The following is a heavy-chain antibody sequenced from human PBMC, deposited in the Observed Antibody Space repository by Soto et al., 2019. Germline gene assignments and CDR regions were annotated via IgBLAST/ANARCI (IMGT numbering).Heavy chain of an antibody. V-gene: IGHV1-8*01. CDR3: ARGRDILDV. D-gene: IGHD2-15*01. CDR2: MNPNSGNT. J-gene: IGHJ6*04. Sequence: ASVKVSCKASGYTFTSYALHWVRQATGQGLEWMGWMNPNSGNTGYAQKFQGRVTMTRNTSISTAYMELSSLRSEDTAVYYCARGRDILDVWGKGTTVTVSS. CDR1: GYTFTSYA.